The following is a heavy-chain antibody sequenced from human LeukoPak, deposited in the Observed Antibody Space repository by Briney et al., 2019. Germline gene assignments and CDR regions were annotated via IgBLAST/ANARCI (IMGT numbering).Heavy chain of an antibody. J-gene: IGHJ4*02. V-gene: IGHV4-34*01. CDR2: INHSGST. CDR3: ARHGARYCSGDSCYAFFDY. D-gene: IGHD2-15*01. Sequence: SETLSLTCAVYGGSFSGYYWSWIRQPPGKGLEWIGEINHSGSTNYNPSLKSRVTISEDTSKNQFSLKLSSVTAANTAVYYCARHGARYCSGDSCYAFFDYWGQGTLVTVSS. CDR1: GGSFSGYY.